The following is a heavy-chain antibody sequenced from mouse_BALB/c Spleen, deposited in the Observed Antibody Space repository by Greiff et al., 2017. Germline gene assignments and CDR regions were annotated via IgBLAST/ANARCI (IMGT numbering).Heavy chain of an antibody. V-gene: IGHV1S81*02. CDR2: INPSNGGT. CDR1: GYTFTSYY. J-gene: IGHJ2*01. Sequence: ESGAELVKPGASVKLSCTASGYTFTSYYMYWVKQRPGQGLEWIGEINPSNGGTNFNEKFKSKATLTVDKSSSTAYMQLSSLTSEDSAVYYCTRGGYYWGQGTTLTVSS. CDR3: TRGGYY.